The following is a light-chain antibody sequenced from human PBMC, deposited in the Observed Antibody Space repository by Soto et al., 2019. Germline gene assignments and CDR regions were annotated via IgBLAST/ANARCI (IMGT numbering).Light chain of an antibody. V-gene: IGKV4-1*01. CDR3: QQDYSTPYT. J-gene: IGKJ2*01. CDR1: QSVLYSSNNKNY. Sequence: DIVMTQSPDSLAVSLGERATINCKSSQSVLYSSNNKNYLAWYQQKPGQPPKLLIYWASTRESGVPDRFSVSGSGTDFTLTISSLHAEDVAVYYCQQDYSTPYTFGQGTKLEIK. CDR2: WAS.